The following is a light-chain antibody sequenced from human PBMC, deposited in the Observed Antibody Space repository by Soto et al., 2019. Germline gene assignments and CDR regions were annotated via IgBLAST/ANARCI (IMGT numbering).Light chain of an antibody. J-gene: IGKJ1*01. Sequence: EIVLTQSPGTLSLSPGERATLSCRASQSVYSNLAWYQQKPGQAPRLLIHGASTRATGFPARFSGSGSGTDFTLTISSLQSEDFAVYYCQQYNNWPWTFGQGTKVAIK. CDR1: QSVYSN. CDR2: GAS. CDR3: QQYNNWPWT. V-gene: IGKV3-15*01.